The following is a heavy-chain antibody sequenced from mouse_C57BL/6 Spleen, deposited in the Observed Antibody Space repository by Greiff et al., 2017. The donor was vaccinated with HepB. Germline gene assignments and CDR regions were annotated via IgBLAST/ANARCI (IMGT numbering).Heavy chain of an antibody. J-gene: IGHJ3*01. V-gene: IGHV1-74*01. CDR2: IHPSDSDT. CDR1: GYTFTSYW. Sequence: QVHVKQPGAELVKPGASVKVSCKASGYTFTSYWMHWVKQRPGQGLEWIGRIHPSDSDTNYNQKFKGKATLTVDKSSSTAYMQRSSLTSEDSAVYYCAMGLYYGNFPWFAYWGQGTLVTVSA. D-gene: IGHD2-1*01. CDR3: AMGLYYGNFPWFAY.